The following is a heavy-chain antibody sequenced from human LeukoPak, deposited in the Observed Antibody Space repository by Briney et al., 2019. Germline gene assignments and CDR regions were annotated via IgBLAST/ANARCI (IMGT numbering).Heavy chain of an antibody. CDR2: LSSSGSTI. CDR1: GFTFSSHE. V-gene: IGHV3-48*03. J-gene: IGHJ3*02. D-gene: IGHD1-26*01. CDR3: ARDPPVVGATKLPSGAFDI. Sequence: PGGSLRLSCAASGFTFSSHEMKWVRQAPGKGLEWVSYLSSSGSTIYYADSVKGRFTISRDNAKNSLYLQMNSLRAEDTAVYYCARDPPVVGATKLPSGAFDIWGQGTMVTVSS.